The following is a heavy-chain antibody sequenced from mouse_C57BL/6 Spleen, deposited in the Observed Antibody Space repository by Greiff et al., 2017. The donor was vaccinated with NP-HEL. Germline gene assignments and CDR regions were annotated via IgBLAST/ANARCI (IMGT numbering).Heavy chain of an antibody. J-gene: IGHJ2*01. V-gene: IGHV3-6*01. CDR2: ISYDGSN. CDR3: ARVGYYLDY. Sequence: DVKLQESGPGLVKPSQSLSLTCSVTGYSITSGYYWNWIRQFPGNKLEWMGYISYDGSNNYNPSLKNRISITRDTSKNQFFLKLNSVTTEDTATYYCARVGYYLDYWGQGTTLTVSS. CDR1: GYSITSGYY.